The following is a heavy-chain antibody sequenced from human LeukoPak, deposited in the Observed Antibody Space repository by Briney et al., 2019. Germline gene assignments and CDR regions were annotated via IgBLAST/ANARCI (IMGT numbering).Heavy chain of an antibody. V-gene: IGHV5-51*01. CDR1: GSSFASYW. CDR3: ARQDNWNYRFDP. Sequence: GGSLQISCQGSGSSFASYWVGGVRQLPGKGLEWMGIIYPVDSDTRYTPSFQGQVTISADKSISTAYLQWSSLKASDTAMYYCARQDNWNYRFDPWGQGTLVTASS. J-gene: IGHJ5*02. D-gene: IGHD1-7*01. CDR2: IYPVDSDT.